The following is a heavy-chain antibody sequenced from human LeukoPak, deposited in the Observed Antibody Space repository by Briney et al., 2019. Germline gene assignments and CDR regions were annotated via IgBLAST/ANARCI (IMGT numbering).Heavy chain of an antibody. CDR1: GFTFNHYW. CDR3: ARDPALTAVTTVRMDV. CDR2: IDSDGGST. D-gene: IGHD4-17*01. J-gene: IGHJ6*02. V-gene: IGHV3-74*01. Sequence: SGGSLRLSCTASGFTFNHYWMHWLRQAPGKALVWLSRIDSDGGSTAYAGFVKGRFTSYRENAKNTLYLQMNSLRAEDTAVYYCARDPALTAVTTVRMDVWGQGTTVTVSS.